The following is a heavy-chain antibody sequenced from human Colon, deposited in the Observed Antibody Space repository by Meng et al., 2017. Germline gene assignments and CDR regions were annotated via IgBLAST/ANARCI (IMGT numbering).Heavy chain of an antibody. CDR2: IIGNSADI. Sequence: GESLKISCTGSGFSFNIYAMNWVRQAPGKGLEWVSLIIGNSADIFYADSVKGRFTISRDNSKNTLYLQMNSLRAEDTAVYYCAKDPEPQIRHPSIFDYWGQGTLVTVSS. CDR3: AKDPEPQIRHPSIFDY. CDR1: GFSFNIYA. D-gene: IGHD2/OR15-2a*01. J-gene: IGHJ4*02. V-gene: IGHV3-23*01.